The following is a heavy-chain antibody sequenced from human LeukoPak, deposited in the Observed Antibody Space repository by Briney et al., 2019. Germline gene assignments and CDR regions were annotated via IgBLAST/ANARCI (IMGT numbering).Heavy chain of an antibody. D-gene: IGHD3-22*01. V-gene: IGHV3-23*01. CDR2: ISGSGGSS. J-gene: IGHJ6*02. Sequence: GGSLRLSCAASGFTTSSYAMSWVRQAPGKGLEWVSAISGSGGSSYYADSVKGRFTISRDNSKNTLYLQMNSLRAEDTAVYYCARSSGRSIHYGMDVWGQGTTVTVSS. CDR1: GFTTSSYA. CDR3: ARSSGRSIHYGMDV.